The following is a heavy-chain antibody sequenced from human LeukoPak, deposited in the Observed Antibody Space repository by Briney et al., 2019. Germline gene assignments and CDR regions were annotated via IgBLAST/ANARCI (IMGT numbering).Heavy chain of an antibody. CDR1: GGSFSGYY. Sequence: SETLSLTCAVYGGSFSGYYWSWIRQPPGKGLEWIGEINHSGSTNYNPSLKSRVTISVDTSKNQFSLKLSSVTAADTAVYYCARGGGIAAAGRKYYYYYMDAWGKGTTVTVSS. D-gene: IGHD6-13*01. CDR3: ARGGGIAAAGRKYYYYYMDA. V-gene: IGHV4-34*01. CDR2: INHSGST. J-gene: IGHJ6*03.